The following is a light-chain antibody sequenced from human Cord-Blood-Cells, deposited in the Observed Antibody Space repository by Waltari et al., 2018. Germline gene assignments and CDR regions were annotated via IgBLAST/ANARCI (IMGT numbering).Light chain of an antibody. CDR1: QSISSY. Sequence: DIQMTQPPPSLSASVGDIVTVTCRASQSISSYLNCYQQKPGKAPKLLVYAASSLQRGAPSRFSGSESGTDFTLTSSSLQPEDFATYYCQQSNSTLTWKFGQGTKVELK. V-gene: IGKV1-39*01. CDR2: AAS. J-gene: IGKJ1*01. CDR3: QQSNSTLTWK.